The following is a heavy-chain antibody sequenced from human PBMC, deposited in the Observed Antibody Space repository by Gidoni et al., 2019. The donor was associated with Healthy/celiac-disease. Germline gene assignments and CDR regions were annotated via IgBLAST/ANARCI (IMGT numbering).Heavy chain of an antibody. CDR2: INPSGGST. J-gene: IGHJ4*02. Sequence: QVQLVQSGAEVKKPGASVKVSCKASGSTFTSYYMHWVLQTPGQGLEWMGIINPSGGSTSYAQKFQGRVTMTRDTSTSTVYMELSSLRSEDTAVYYCARDQGSSSWYGDVDYWGQGTLVTVSS. D-gene: IGHD6-13*01. CDR1: GSTFTSYY. CDR3: ARDQGSSSWYGDVDY. V-gene: IGHV1-46*01.